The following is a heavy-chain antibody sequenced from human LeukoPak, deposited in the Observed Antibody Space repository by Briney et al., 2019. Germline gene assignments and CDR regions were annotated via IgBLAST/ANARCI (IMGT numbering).Heavy chain of an antibody. Sequence: ASVKVCCKASGYTFTCYGISWVRQAPGQGLEWMGWISAYNGNTNYAQKLQGRVTMATDTSTSTAYMELRSLRSDDTAVYYCARDVVDNYYDSSGYYYVYWGQGTLVTVSS. J-gene: IGHJ4*02. CDR1: GYTFTCYG. CDR2: ISAYNGNT. V-gene: IGHV1-18*01. CDR3: ARDVVDNYYDSSGYYYVY. D-gene: IGHD3-22*01.